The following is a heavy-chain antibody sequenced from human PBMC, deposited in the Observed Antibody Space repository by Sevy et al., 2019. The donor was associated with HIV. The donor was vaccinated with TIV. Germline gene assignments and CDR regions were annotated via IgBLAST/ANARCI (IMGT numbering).Heavy chain of an antibody. Sequence: GGSLRLSCAASGFTFSNYGMHWVRQAPGKGLEWVAAISYDGDNKYFADSVKGRFTVSRDNSKNTLYLEMNSLRAEDTAIYYCAKAHADCSGGTCYTAHYYYDMDVWGQGATVTVSS. CDR2: ISYDGDNK. CDR3: AKAHADCSGGTCYTAHYYYDMDV. CDR1: GFTFSNYG. V-gene: IGHV3-30*18. D-gene: IGHD2-15*01. J-gene: IGHJ6*02.